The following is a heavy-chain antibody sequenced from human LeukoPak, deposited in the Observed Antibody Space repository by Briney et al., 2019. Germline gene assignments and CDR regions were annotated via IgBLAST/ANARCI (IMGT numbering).Heavy chain of an antibody. J-gene: IGHJ4*02. CDR3: ARESATVTSRHFDY. CDR2: IYSGGST. Sequence: PGGSLRLSCAASGFTVSSNYMSWVRQAPGKGLEWVSVIYSGGSTYYADSVKGRFTISRDNSKNTLYLQMNSLRAEDTAVYYCARESATVTSRHFDYWGQGTLVTVSS. D-gene: IGHD4-17*01. V-gene: IGHV3-66*01. CDR1: GFTVSSNY.